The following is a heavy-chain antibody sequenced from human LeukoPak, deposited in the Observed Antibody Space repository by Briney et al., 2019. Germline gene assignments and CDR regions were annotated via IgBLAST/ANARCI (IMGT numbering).Heavy chain of an antibody. CDR2: INAGNGDT. CDR3: VRNVVRTGYYDN. D-gene: IGHD2-21*01. Sequence: ASVKVSCKASGYTFTTYAIHWVCQAPGQSLEWMGWINAGNGDTAYSQKFQGRVTITRDTSASTAYMQLSGLRSEDTAVYYCVRNVVRTGYYDNWGQGTLVTVSS. J-gene: IGHJ4*02. V-gene: IGHV1-3*01. CDR1: GYTFTTYA.